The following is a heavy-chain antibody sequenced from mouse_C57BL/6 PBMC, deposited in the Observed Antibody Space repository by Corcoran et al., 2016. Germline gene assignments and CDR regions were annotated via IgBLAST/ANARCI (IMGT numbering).Heavy chain of an antibody. CDR2: ISYDGSN. CDR3: AREETTVVANGYAMDY. J-gene: IGHJ4*01. V-gene: IGHV3-6*01. D-gene: IGHD1-1*01. CDR1: GYSITSGYY. Sequence: DVQLQESGPGLVKHSQSLSLTCSVTGYSITSGYYWNWIRQFPGNKLEWMGYISYDGSNNYNPSLKNRISITRDTSKNQFFLKLNSVTTEDTATYYCAREETTVVANGYAMDYWGQGTSVTVSS.